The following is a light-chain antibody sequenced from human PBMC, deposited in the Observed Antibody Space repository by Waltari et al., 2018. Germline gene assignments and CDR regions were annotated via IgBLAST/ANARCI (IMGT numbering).Light chain of an antibody. J-gene: IGKJ1*01. V-gene: IGKV3-20*01. Sequence: EIVLTPSPGTLSLSPGDGATLSCRTSQSVGRSLAWYQQKRGQAPRLLVYGASSRATGIPCRFSGSGSGTDFSLTISRLEPEDFAVYYCQHYVTLPVTFGQGTKVEIK. CDR1: QSVGRS. CDR2: GAS. CDR3: QHYVTLPVT.